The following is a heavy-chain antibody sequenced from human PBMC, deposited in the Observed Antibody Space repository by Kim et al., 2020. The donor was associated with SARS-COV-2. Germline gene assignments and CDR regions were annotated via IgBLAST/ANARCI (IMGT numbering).Heavy chain of an antibody. D-gene: IGHD3-16*01. Sequence: GGSLRLSCAASGFTFTSYAMSWVRQAPGKGLEWVSAISGSGATTYYADSVKGRFTISRDNSKNMLYVQMNSLRAEDTALYYCAKSRPLGGDLVRLFDYWGQGALVTVSS. CDR3: AKSRPLGGDLVRLFDY. CDR1: GFTFTSYA. CDR2: ISGSGATT. V-gene: IGHV3-23*01. J-gene: IGHJ4*02.